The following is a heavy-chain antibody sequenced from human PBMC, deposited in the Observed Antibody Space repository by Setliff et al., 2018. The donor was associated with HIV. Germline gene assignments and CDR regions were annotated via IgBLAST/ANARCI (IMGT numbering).Heavy chain of an antibody. CDR3: AREQLGSGGDVFDY. CDR2: IDSSGSTI. CDR1: GFSFTSFE. Sequence: PGGSLRLSCAASGFSFTSFEMNWVRQAPGKGLEWVSYIDSSGSTIYYADSVRGRFTISRDNAKNSLSLQMNSLRAEDTAVYYCAREQLGSGGDVFDYWGQGTLVTVSS. D-gene: IGHD6-19*01. V-gene: IGHV3-48*03. J-gene: IGHJ4*02.